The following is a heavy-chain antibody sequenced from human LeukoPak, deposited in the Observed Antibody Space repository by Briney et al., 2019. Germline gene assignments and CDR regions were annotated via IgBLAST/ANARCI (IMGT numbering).Heavy chain of an antibody. CDR2: IYYSGST. CDR1: GGSISSYY. V-gene: IGHV4-59*12. CDR3: AGGEIYFSVGSCSSFGWFAP. J-gene: IGHJ5*02. Sequence: PSETLSLTCTVSGGSISSYYWSWIRQPPGKGLEWIGYIYYSGSTNYNPSLKSRVTISVDTSKNQFSLKLSSVTAADTAVYYCAGGEIYFSVGSCSSFGWFAPWGQGTLVTVSS. D-gene: IGHD2-15*01.